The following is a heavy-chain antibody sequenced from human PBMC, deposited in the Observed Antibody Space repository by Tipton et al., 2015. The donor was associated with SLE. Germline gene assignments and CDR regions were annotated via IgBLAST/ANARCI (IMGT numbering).Heavy chain of an antibody. CDR3: VAGYLIKFGGLIENY. CDR1: GFTFNSYA. J-gene: IGHJ4*02. V-gene: IGHV3-23*03. D-gene: IGHD3-16*02. CDR2: VYNDGST. Sequence: SLRLSCAASGFTFNSYAMSWVRQAPGKGLEWVSVVYNDGSTQYADSVKGRFTISRDRSENTLVLQMHSLRPEDTAVYYCVAGYLIKFGGLIENYWGQGILVTVSS.